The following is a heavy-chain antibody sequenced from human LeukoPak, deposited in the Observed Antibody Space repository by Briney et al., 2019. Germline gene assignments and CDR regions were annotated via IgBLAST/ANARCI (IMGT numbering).Heavy chain of an antibody. CDR1: GFTVSSYW. CDR3: ARDSEYYDSSGYFADYFDY. J-gene: IGHJ4*02. D-gene: IGHD3-22*01. Sequence: PGGSLRLSCAASGFTVSSYWMSLVRQAPGKGLEWVANIKQDGSEKYYVDSVKGRFTISRDNAKNSLYLQMNSLRAEDTAVYYCARDSEYYDSSGYFADYFDYWGQGTLVTVSS. V-gene: IGHV3-7*01. CDR2: IKQDGSEK.